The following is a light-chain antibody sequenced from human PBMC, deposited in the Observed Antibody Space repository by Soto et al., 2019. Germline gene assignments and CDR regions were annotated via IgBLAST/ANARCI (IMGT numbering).Light chain of an antibody. CDR1: QSISSW. CDR2: KAS. V-gene: IGKV1-5*03. J-gene: IGKJ1*01. CDR3: HQYDSYSQT. Sequence: DIQMTQSPSTLSASVGDRVTITCRASQSISSWLAWYQQKPGKAPKLLIYKASSLESGVPSRFSGSGARTEFTLTISSLQPDDFATYYCHQYDSYSQTFGQGTKVEIK.